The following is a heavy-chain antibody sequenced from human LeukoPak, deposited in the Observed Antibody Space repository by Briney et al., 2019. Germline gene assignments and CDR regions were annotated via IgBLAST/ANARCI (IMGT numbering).Heavy chain of an antibody. CDR1: GGIFNTFV. CDR3: ARADSTLYGDYRGYFDP. J-gene: IGHJ5*02. D-gene: IGHD4-17*01. V-gene: IGHV1-69*04. Sequence: ASVKVSCKASGGIFNTFVISWVRQAPGQGLEFMGRIIPLLGLADYAQNFQGRVTITADKSTSTAYMELSSLRSEDTAVYYCARADSTLYGDYRGYFDPWGQGTLVTVSS. CDR2: IIPLLGLA.